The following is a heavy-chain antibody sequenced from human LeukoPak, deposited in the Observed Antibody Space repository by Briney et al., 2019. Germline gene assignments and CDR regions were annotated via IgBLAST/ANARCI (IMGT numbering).Heavy chain of an antibody. V-gene: IGHV4-34*01. J-gene: IGHJ4*02. D-gene: IGHD1-20*01. CDR2: INHSGST. Sequence: SETLSLTCAVHGGSFSGYYWNRIRQPPGKGLEWIGEINHSGSTNYNPSLRSRVTISVDTSKNQFSLKLSSVTAADTAVYYCARFNWNDSVGQYYFDYWGQGNLVTVSS. CDR1: GGSFSGYY. CDR3: ARFNWNDSVGQYYFDY.